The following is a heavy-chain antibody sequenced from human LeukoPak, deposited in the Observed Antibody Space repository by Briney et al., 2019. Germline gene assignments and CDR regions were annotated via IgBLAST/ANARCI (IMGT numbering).Heavy chain of an antibody. V-gene: IGHV4-34*01. Sequence: SETLSLTCAVYGGSFSGYYWSWIRQPPGKGLEWIGEINHSGSINYNPSLKGRVTISVDTSKNQFSLKLSSVTAADTAMYYCARGYGGIYYYYMDVWGKGTTVTVSS. J-gene: IGHJ6*03. CDR3: ARGYGGIYYYYMDV. D-gene: IGHD3-16*01. CDR2: INHSGSI. CDR1: GGSFSGYY.